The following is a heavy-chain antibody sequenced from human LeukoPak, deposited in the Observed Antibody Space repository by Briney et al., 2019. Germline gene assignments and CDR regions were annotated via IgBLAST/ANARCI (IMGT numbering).Heavy chain of an antibody. Sequence: ASVKVSCKASGYTFTGYYMHWVRQAPGQGLEWMGWINPNSGGTNYAQKFQGRVTMTRDTSISTAYMELSSLRSEDTAVYHCARDPSGLRFLEWLPPGYYFDYWGQGTLVTVSS. CDR2: INPNSGGT. V-gene: IGHV1-2*02. D-gene: IGHD3-3*01. J-gene: IGHJ4*02. CDR1: GYTFTGYY. CDR3: ARDPSGLRFLEWLPPGYYFDY.